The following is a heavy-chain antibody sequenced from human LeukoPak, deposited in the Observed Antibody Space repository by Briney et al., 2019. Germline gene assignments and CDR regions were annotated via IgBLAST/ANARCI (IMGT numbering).Heavy chain of an antibody. CDR3: ARAPYDFWSGYHVDY. CDR1: GLTFSSYW. CDR2: IKQDGSEK. J-gene: IGHJ4*02. Sequence: GGSLRLSCAASGLTFSSYWMNWVRQAPGKGLEWVANIKQDGSEKDYVDSVKGRFTISRDNAKNSLYLQMNSLRAEDTAVYYCARAPYDFWSGYHVDYWGQGTLVTVSS. D-gene: IGHD3-3*01. V-gene: IGHV3-7*01.